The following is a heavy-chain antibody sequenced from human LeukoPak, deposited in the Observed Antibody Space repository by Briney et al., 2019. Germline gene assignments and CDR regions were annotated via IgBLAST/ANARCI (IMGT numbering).Heavy chain of an antibody. CDR3: ARGPVVVTAISTVVYFDY. V-gene: IGHV4-34*01. J-gene: IGHJ4*02. D-gene: IGHD2-21*02. CDR2: INHSGST. CDR1: GGSFSGYY. Sequence: SETLSLTCAVYGGSFSGYYWSWVRQPPGKGLEWVGEINHSGSTNYNPSLESRVTISVDKSKNQFSLKLSSVTAADTAVYYCARGPVVVTAISTVVYFDYWGQGALVTVSS.